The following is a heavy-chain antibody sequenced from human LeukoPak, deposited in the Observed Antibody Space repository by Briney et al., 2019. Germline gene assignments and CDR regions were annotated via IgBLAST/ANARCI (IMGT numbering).Heavy chain of an antibody. CDR3: ATVVVGATGYYYGMDV. CDR2: FDPEDGET. CDR1: GYTLAELS. V-gene: IGHV1-24*01. J-gene: IGHJ6*02. Sequence: VASVTVSCKVSGYTLAELSMHWVRQAPGKGLEWMGGFDPEDGETIYAQKFQGRVTMTEDTSTDTAYMELSSLRSEDTAVYYCATVVVGATGYYYGMDVWGRGTTVTVSS. D-gene: IGHD1-26*01.